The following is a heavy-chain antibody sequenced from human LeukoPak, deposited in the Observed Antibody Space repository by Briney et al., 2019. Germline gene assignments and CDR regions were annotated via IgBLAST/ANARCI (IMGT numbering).Heavy chain of an antibody. Sequence: GGSLRLSCAGSGFTGSSNYMSWVRQAPGKGLEWVSVIYSGGRTYYADSVKGRFTISRDNSKNTLYLQMNSLRAEDTAVYYCATNDYDFFGYGMDVWGQGTTVTVSS. CDR2: IYSGGRT. D-gene: IGHD3-3*01. J-gene: IGHJ6*02. V-gene: IGHV3-53*01. CDR1: GFTGSSNY. CDR3: ATNDYDFFGYGMDV.